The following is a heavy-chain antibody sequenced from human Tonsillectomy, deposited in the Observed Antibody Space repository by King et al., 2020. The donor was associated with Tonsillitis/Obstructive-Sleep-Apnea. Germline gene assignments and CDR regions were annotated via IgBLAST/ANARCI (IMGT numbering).Heavy chain of an antibody. D-gene: IGHD2-15*01. CDR1: GGSLSGYY. Sequence: VQLQQWGAGLLKPSETLSLTCAVYGGSLSGYYWSWIRQPPGKGLEWIGEINHSGSTNYNPSLKSRVTISVDTSKNQFSLKLSSVTAADTAVYYCARGDIVVVQSSLAGYYYYYMDVWGKGTTVTVSS. CDR3: ARGDIVVVQSSLAGYYYYYMDV. V-gene: IGHV4-34*01. J-gene: IGHJ6*03. CDR2: INHSGST.